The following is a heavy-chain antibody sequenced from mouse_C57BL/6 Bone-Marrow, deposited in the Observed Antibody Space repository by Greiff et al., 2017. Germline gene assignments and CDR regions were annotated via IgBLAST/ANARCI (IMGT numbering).Heavy chain of an antibody. CDR3: ARDALEGYEVYAMDY. CDR1: GFTFSDFY. V-gene: IGHV7-1*01. J-gene: IGHJ4*01. CDR2: SRNKANDYTT. Sequence: EVQLVESGGGLVQSGRSLRLSCATSGFTFSDFYMEWVRQAPGKGLEWIAASRNKANDYTTEYSASVKGRFIVSRDTSQSILYLQMNALRAEDTAIYYCARDALEGYEVYAMDYWGQGTSVTVSS. D-gene: IGHD2-14*01.